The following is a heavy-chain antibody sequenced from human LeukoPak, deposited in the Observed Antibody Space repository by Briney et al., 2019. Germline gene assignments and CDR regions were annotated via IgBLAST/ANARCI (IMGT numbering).Heavy chain of an antibody. CDR2: IKQDGSEK. J-gene: IGHJ4*02. D-gene: IGHD6-6*01. Sequence: GGSLRLSCAASGFTFSSYWMSWVRQAPGKGLEWVANIKQDGSEKYYVDSVKGRFTISRDNAKNSLYLQMNSLRAEDTAVYYCARVRGSSYFDYWGQGTLVTVSP. CDR3: ARVRGSSYFDY. CDR1: GFTFSSYW. V-gene: IGHV3-7*01.